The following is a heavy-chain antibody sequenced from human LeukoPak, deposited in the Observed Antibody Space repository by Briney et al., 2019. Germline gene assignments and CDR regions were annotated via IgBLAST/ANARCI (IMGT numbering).Heavy chain of an antibody. J-gene: IGHJ3*02. CDR1: GGSISSYY. CDR2: IYYSGST. V-gene: IGHV4-59*01. CDR3: ARVTALDSSGYYYVTGAFDI. D-gene: IGHD3-22*01. Sequence: SETLPLTCTVSGGSISSYYWSWIRQPPGKGLEWIGYIYYSGSTNYNPSLKSRVTISVDTSKNQFSLKLSSVTAADTAVYYCARVTALDSSGYYYVTGAFDIWGQGTMVTVSS.